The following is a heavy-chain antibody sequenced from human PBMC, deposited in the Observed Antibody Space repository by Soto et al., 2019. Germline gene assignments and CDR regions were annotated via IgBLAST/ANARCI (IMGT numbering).Heavy chain of an antibody. CDR3: ARESEDLTSNFDY. CDR1: GFTFTRYS. V-gene: IGHV3-21*06. J-gene: IGHJ4*02. CDR2: ISSTTNYI. Sequence: GGSLRLSCAASGFTFTRYSMNWVRQAPGKGLEWVSSISSTTNYIYYGNSMKGRFTISRDNAKNSLYLEMNSLRAEDTAVYYCARESEDLTSNFDYWGQGTLVTVSS.